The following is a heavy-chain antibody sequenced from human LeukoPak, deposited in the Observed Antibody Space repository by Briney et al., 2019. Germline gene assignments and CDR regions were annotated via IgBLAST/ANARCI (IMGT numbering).Heavy chain of an antibody. V-gene: IGHV4-59*01. J-gene: IGHJ4*02. CDR1: GGSTSSYY. CDR2: IYYSGST. D-gene: IGHD1-20*01. Sequence: SETLSLTCTVSGGSTSSYYWSWIRQPPGKGLEWIGYIYYSGSTNYNPSLKSRVTISVDTSKNQFSLKLSSVTAADTAVYYCARGGLNWNDQVNFDYWGQGTLVTVSS. CDR3: ARGGLNWNDQVNFDY.